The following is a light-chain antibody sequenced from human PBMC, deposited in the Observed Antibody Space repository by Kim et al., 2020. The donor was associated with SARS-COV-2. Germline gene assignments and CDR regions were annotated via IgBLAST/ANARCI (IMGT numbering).Light chain of an antibody. CDR1: QSVRSSY. V-gene: IGKV3-20*01. Sequence: SPGERATLSCRASQSVRSSYLAWYRQRPGQSPSLLIYGASRRATGIPDRFSGSGSGTDFTLTITRLEPEDFAVYYCQQYGSSPCTFGQGTKVEIK. CDR3: QQYGSSPCT. CDR2: GAS. J-gene: IGKJ1*01.